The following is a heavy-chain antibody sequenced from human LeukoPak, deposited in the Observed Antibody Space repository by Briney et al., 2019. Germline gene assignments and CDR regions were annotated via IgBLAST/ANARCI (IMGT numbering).Heavy chain of an antibody. CDR2: IYHSGST. CDR3: ASTVVTAPYFDY. V-gene: IGHV4-30-2*01. J-gene: IGHJ4*02. CDR1: GGSISSGGYS. Sequence: SETLSLTRAVSGGSISSGGYSWSWIRQPPGKGLEWLGYIYHSGSTYYNPSLKSRVTISVDRSKNQFSLKLSSVTAADTAVYYCASTVVTAPYFDYWGQGTLVTVSS. D-gene: IGHD4-23*01.